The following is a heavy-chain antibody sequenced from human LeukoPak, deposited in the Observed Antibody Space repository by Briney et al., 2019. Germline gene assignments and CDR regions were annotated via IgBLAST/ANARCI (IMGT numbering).Heavy chain of an antibody. J-gene: IGHJ4*02. Sequence: SETLSLTCAVYGGSFSDYYWSRIRQPPGKGLEWIGEINHSGSTNYNPSLKSRVIISVDTSKNQFSLKLSSVTAADTAVYYCARGGYSYGYGYWGQGTLVTVSS. V-gene: IGHV4-34*01. CDR2: INHSGST. D-gene: IGHD5-18*01. CDR1: GGSFSDYY. CDR3: ARGGYSYGYGY.